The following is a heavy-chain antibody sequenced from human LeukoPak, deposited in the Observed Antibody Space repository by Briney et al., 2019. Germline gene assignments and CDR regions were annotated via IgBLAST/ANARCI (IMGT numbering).Heavy chain of an antibody. V-gene: IGHV3-72*01. CDR1: GFTFSSYA. Sequence: GGALRLSCAASGFTFSSYAMSWVRQAPGKGLEWVGRIRTKVNSYTTEYAASVRGRFTISRDDSKNSLYLQMNSLKTEDTAVYYCAFLGGYSGGSSIFDIWGQGTMVPVSS. CDR2: IRTKVNSYTT. CDR3: AFLGGYSGGSSIFDI. D-gene: IGHD1-26*01. J-gene: IGHJ3*02.